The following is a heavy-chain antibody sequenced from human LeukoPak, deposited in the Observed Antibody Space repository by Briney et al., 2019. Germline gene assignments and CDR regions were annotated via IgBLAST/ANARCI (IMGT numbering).Heavy chain of an antibody. CDR3: ARVWRVGWYYFDY. D-gene: IGHD6-19*01. CDR1: GGTFSIYA. J-gene: IGHJ4*02. Sequence: SVKVSCKASGGTFSIYAMSWVRQAPGQGLEWMGGIIPIFGTANYAQKFQGRVTITADKSTSTAYMELSSLRSEDTAVYYCARVWRVGWYYFDYWGQGTLVTVSS. V-gene: IGHV1-69*06. CDR2: IIPIFGTA.